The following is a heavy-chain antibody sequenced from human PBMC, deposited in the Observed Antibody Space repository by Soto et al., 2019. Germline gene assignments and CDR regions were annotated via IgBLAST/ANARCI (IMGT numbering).Heavy chain of an antibody. CDR3: ARVAYYYGSGTYH. Sequence: SETLSLTCAVYGGSFSGYYWSWIRQPPGKGLEWIGEINHSGSTNYNPSLKSRVTISVDTSKNQFSLKLSSVTAADTAVYYCARVAYYYGSGTYHWGQGTLVTVSS. D-gene: IGHD3-10*01. CDR1: GGSFSGYY. CDR2: INHSGST. V-gene: IGHV4-34*01. J-gene: IGHJ5*02.